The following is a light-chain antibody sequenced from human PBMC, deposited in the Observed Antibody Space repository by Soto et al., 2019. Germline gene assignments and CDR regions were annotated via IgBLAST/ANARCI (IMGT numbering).Light chain of an antibody. CDR1: QSVSSSY. CDR2: GAS. J-gene: IGKJ4*01. CDR3: LQYGSSPRT. Sequence: EIVLTQSPGTLSLSPGERATLSCRASQSVSSSYLAWYQQKPGQAPRLLIYGASSRPTGIPDRFSGSGSGTDFDLTISRLEPEDVTVYYYLQYGSSPRTFGGGTKVEIK. V-gene: IGKV3-20*01.